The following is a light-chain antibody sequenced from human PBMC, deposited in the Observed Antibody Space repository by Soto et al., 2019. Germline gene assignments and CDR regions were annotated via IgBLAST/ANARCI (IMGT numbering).Light chain of an antibody. CDR3: QQLNSYPYT. CDR1: QNVGSGY. V-gene: IGKV3-20*01. J-gene: IGKJ2*01. Sequence: EIVLTQSPGTLSLSPGERATLSCRASQNVGSGYLAWYQQKPGQAPRLLIYGTSNLQSGVPSRFSGSGSGTEFTLTVSSLQPEDFATYYCQQLNSYPYTFGQGTKLEIK. CDR2: GTS.